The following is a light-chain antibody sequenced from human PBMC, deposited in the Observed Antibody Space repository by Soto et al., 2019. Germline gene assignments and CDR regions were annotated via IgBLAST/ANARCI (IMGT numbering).Light chain of an antibody. CDR3: SSYAGSSNV. CDR2: EVN. V-gene: IGLV2-8*01. Sequence: QSVLTQPRSVSGSPGQSVSISCAGTSTDYGGYKYVSWYQQHPGKAPKLMIYEVNKRPSGVPERFSGSKSGNTASLTVSGLQAEDEADYYCSSYAGSSNVFGTGTKLTVL. J-gene: IGLJ1*01. CDR1: STDYGGYKY.